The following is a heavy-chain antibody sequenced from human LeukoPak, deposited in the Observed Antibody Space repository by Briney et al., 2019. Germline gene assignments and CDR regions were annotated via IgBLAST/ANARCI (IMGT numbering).Heavy chain of an antibody. V-gene: IGHV3-11*04. CDR3: ARGQLWSYYHDY. CDR2: ITGSGDIK. J-gene: IGHJ4*02. CDR1: GFTFSDYY. Sequence: GGSLRLSCAASGFTFSDYYMSWIRQAPGKGLEWVSYITGSGDIKSYADSVKGRFTISRDNAKNTVYLEMNSLRAEDTAVYYCARGQLWSYYHDYWGQGTLVTVSS. D-gene: IGHD5-18*01.